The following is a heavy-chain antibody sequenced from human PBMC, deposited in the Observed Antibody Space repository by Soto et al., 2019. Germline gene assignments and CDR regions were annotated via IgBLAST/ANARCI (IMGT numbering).Heavy chain of an antibody. CDR1: GFTVSSNY. Sequence: PGGSLRLSCAASGFTVSSNYMSWVRQAPGKGLEWVSVIYSGGSTYYADSVKGRFTISRDNSKNTLYLQMNSLRAEDTAVYYCARDLSRDGYNFYHAFDIWGQGTMVTVSS. CDR2: IYSGGST. D-gene: IGHD5-12*01. V-gene: IGHV3-53*01. J-gene: IGHJ3*02. CDR3: ARDLSRDGYNFYHAFDI.